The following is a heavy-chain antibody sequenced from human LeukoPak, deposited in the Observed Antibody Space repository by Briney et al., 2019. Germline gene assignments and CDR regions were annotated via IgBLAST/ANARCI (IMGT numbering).Heavy chain of an antibody. CDR1: GFTFSSYG. J-gene: IGHJ4*02. V-gene: IGHV3-30*02. CDR2: IRYDGSNK. CDR3: AKGSPFGGWGAYHFDY. Sequence: PGGSLRLSCAASGFTFSSYGMHWVRQAPGKGLEWVAFIRYDGSNKYYADSVKGRFTISRDNSKNTLYLQMNSLRAEDTAVYYCAKGSPFGGWGAYHFDYWGQGTLVTVSS. D-gene: IGHD3-10*01.